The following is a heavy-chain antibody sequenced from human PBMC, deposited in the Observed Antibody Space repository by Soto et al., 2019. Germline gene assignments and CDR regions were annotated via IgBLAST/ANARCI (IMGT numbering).Heavy chain of an antibody. J-gene: IGHJ5*02. V-gene: IGHV4-39*01. CDR2: IFYSGGT. Sequence: ASETLSLTCTVSGGSILDSTYYWAWIRQSPGKGLEWIGTIFYSGGTFYTPSLKSRVTMSVDTSNNQFSLKLSSVTAADTAVYYCARQASGYYYGWFDPWGQGTLVTVSS. D-gene: IGHD3-22*01. CDR1: GGSILDSTYY. CDR3: ARQASGYYYGWFDP.